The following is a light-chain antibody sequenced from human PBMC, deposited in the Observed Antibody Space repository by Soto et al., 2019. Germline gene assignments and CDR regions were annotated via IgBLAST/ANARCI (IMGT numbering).Light chain of an antibody. CDR3: QHFGNSLWT. CDR1: QSVASRN. J-gene: IGKJ1*01. V-gene: IGKV3-20*01. Sequence: EIVLTQSPGTLSLSPGERATPSCRASQSVASRNLAWYQQKSGQAPRLLIYGASSRAIHTPDRFSGSGSGTDFTLTISGLEPEDFAVYYCQHFGNSLWTFGQGTKV. CDR2: GAS.